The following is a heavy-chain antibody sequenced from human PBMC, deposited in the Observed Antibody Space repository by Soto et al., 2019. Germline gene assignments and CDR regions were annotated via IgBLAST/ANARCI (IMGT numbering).Heavy chain of an antibody. D-gene: IGHD1-26*01. CDR1: GLTFSSYG. CDR2: ISYDGSNK. Sequence: GGSLRLSCAASGLTFSSYGMHWVRQAPGKGLEWVAVISYDGSNKYYADSVKGRFTISRDNSKNTLYLQMNSLRAEDTAVYYCAKDGLGYWGQGTLVTVSS. CDR3: AKDGLGY. V-gene: IGHV3-30*18. J-gene: IGHJ4*02.